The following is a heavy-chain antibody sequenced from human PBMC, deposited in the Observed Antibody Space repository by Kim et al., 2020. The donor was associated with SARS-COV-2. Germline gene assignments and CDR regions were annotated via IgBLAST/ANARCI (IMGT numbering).Heavy chain of an antibody. J-gene: IGHJ6*03. V-gene: IGHV1-8*01. CDR1: GYTFTSYD. Sequence: ASVKVSCKASGYTFTSYDINWVRQATGQGLEWMGWMNPNSGNTGYAQKFQGRVTMTRNTSISTAYMELSSLRSEDTAVYYCARGIIRKWLVRPFYYMDVWGKGTTVTVSS. CDR3: ARGIIRKWLVRPFYYMDV. D-gene: IGHD6-19*01. CDR2: MNPNSGNT.